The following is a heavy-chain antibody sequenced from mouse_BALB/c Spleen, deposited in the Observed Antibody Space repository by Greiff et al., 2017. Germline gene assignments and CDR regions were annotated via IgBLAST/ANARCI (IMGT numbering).Heavy chain of an antibody. D-gene: IGHD2-4*01. CDR1: GFTFSSYA. CDR2: ISSGGSYT. Sequence: EVKVVESGGGLVKPGGSLKLSCAASGFTFSSYAMSWVRQTPEKRLEWVATISSGGSYTYYPDSVKGRFTISRDNAKNTLYLQMSSLRSEDTAMYYCARQGNDYDGGAGFAYWGQGTLVTVSA. V-gene: IGHV5-9-3*01. CDR3: ARQGNDYDGGAGFAY. J-gene: IGHJ3*01.